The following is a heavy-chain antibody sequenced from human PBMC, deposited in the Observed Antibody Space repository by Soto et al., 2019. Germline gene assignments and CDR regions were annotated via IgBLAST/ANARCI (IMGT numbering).Heavy chain of an antibody. Sequence: SETLSLTCTVSGGSISSGGYYWSWIRQHPGKGLEWIGYIYYSGSTYYNPSLKSRVTISVDTSKNQFSLKLSSVTAADTAVYYCARGADYGDYTIPYYFDYWGQGTLVTVSS. CDR2: IYYSGST. J-gene: IGHJ4*02. CDR3: ARGADYGDYTIPYYFDY. CDR1: GGSISSGGYY. D-gene: IGHD4-17*01. V-gene: IGHV4-31*03.